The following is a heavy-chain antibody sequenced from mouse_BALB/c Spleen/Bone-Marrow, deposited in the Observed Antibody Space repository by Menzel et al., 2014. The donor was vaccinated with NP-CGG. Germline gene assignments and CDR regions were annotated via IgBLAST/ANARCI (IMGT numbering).Heavy chain of an antibody. CDR1: GNIFTSYD. CDR2: IFPGDSTT. V-gene: IGHV1S56*01. Sequence: QVQLQQSGVXLEKXGASVKLSCKASGNIFTSYDINWVRQRTEQGLVWIGWIFPGDSTTKNNEKFKSKATLSTDKSSSTFHMQLSRLTSEDSAVYFCVRSRLRDWYFDVWGAGTTVTISS. CDR3: VRSRLRDWYFDV. J-gene: IGHJ1*01. D-gene: IGHD1-2*01.